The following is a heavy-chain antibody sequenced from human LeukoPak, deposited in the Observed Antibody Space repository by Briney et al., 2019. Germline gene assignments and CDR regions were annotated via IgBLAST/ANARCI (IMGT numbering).Heavy chain of an antibody. Sequence: SETLSLTCTVSGGTISNYYWSWIRQPPGKGLEWIGYIYYSGSTNYNPSLKSRVTISVDTSKNQFSLKMTSVTAADTAVYYVGRGRGEQLGEDLDYWGQGTLVTVSS. CDR1: GGTISNYY. D-gene: IGHD1-26*01. J-gene: IGHJ4*02. CDR2: IYYSGST. V-gene: IGHV4-59*01. CDR3: GRGRGEQLGEDLDY.